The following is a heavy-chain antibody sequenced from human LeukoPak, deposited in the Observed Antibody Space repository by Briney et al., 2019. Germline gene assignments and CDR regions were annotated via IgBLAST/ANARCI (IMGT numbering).Heavy chain of an antibody. J-gene: IGHJ6*02. CDR1: GXTFSRYW. CDR2: IKQDGSEK. V-gene: IGHV3-7*02. CDR3: ASLYGMDV. Sequence: GGSLRLSCAASGXTFSRYWMSWVRQAPGKGLEWVANIKQDGSEKYYVDSVKGRFTISRDNAKNSLYLQMNSLRAEDTAVYYCASLYGMDVWGQGTTVTVSS.